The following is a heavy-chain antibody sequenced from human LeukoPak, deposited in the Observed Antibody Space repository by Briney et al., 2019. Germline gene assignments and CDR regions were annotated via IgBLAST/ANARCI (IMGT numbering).Heavy chain of an antibody. D-gene: IGHD6-13*01. Sequence: PGGSLRLSCGASGFTFSRYAMSWVRQAPGKGLQWVSEIGGSGGAIYYADSVKGRFTISRDNSKNTLYLQMNSLRAEDTAVYYCAKDLSKQHLVGRGGGGNYYYMDVWGKGTTVAISS. CDR1: GFTFSRYA. CDR3: AKDLSKQHLVGRGGGGNYYYMDV. J-gene: IGHJ6*03. V-gene: IGHV3-23*01. CDR2: IGGSGGAI.